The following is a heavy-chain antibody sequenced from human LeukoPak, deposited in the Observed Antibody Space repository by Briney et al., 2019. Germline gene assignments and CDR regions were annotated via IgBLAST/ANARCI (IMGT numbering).Heavy chain of an antibody. CDR1: GFSFSNFW. CDR2: ISPDGSET. Sequence: GGSLRLSCAASGFSFSNFWMHWGRHAPGEGLVWVSRISPDGSETTYADSVKGRFTISRDNAKNTLYLQLSSLRAEDTAVYYCARDMWGSFDYWGQGALVTVSS. D-gene: IGHD7-27*01. V-gene: IGHV3-74*01. CDR3: ARDMWGSFDY. J-gene: IGHJ4*02.